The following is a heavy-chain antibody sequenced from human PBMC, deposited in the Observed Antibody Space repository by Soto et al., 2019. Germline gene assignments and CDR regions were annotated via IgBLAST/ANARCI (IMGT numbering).Heavy chain of an antibody. CDR2: INAGNGNT. D-gene: IGHD3-10*01. J-gene: IGHJ3*02. Sequence: ASVKVSCKASGYTFTSYAMHWVRQAPGQRLEWMGWINAGNGNTKYSQKFQGRVTITRDTSASTAYMELSSLRSEDTAVYYCARVGVTMVRGVIITSLGAFDIWGQGTMVTVSS. CDR3: ARVGVTMVRGVIITSLGAFDI. CDR1: GYTFTSYA. V-gene: IGHV1-3*01.